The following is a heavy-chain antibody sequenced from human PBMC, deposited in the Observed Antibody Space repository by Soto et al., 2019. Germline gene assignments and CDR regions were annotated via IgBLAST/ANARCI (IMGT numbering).Heavy chain of an antibody. V-gene: IGHV4-61*01. CDR2: IYYSGST. CDR1: GGSISSSSYY. J-gene: IGHJ6*02. CDR3: ARDGIPEIAARTAYCYYGMDV. Sequence: PSETLSLTCTVSGGSISSSSYYWGWIRQPPGKGLEWIGHIYYSGSTNYNPSLKSRVTISVDTSKNQFSLKLSSVTAADTAVYYCARDGIPEIAARTAYCYYGMDVWGQGTTVTVSS. D-gene: IGHD6-6*01.